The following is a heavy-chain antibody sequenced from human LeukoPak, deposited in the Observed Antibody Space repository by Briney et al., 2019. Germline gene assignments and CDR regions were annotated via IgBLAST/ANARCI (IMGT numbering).Heavy chain of an antibody. V-gene: IGHV1-2*02. J-gene: IGHJ6*03. D-gene: IGHD3-3*01. CDR1: GYTFTGYY. CDR3: ARGRDFWSGYYPPDYYYYYMDV. CDR2: INPNSGGT. Sequence: ASVKVSCKASGYTFTGYYMHWVRQAPGQGLEWMGWINPNSGGTNYAQKFQGRVTMTRDTSISTAYMELSRLRSDDTAVYYCARGRDFWSGYYPPDYYYYYMDVWGKGTTVTVSS.